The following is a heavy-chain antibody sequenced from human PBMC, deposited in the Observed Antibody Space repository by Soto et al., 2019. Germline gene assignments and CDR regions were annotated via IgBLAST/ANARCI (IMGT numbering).Heavy chain of an antibody. CDR1: GYSFTSYW. CDR2: IYPGDSDT. D-gene: IGHD6-6*01. V-gene: IGHV5-51*01. J-gene: IGHJ4*02. Sequence: PGESLKISCKGSGYSFTSYWICWVRQMPGKGLEWMGLIYPGDSDTKYTQSFKGQVTLSADKSNSTPYLQLSSLQAEDTAMYYCARTYRSSASFDYWGQGTLVTVSS. CDR3: ARTYRSSASFDY.